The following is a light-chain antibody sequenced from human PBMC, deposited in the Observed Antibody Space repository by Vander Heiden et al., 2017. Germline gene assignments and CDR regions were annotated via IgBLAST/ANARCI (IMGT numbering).Light chain of an antibody. CDR3: QQYGGSPRT. J-gene: IGKJ1*01. V-gene: IGKV3-20*01. CDR2: GAF. CDR1: QSVRSNY. Sequence: EIMLTQSPGTLSLSPGASATLSCRASQSVRSNYLAWYQQKPGQAPRLLIYGAFSRAGGIPDRFSGSGSGTDFTLTITRLEPEDFAVYYCQQYGGSPRTFGQGTTVEIK.